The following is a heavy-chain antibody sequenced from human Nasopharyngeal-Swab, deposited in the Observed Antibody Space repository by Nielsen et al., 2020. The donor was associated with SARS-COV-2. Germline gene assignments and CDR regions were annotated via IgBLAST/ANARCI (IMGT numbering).Heavy chain of an antibody. CDR3: AKGRGIVVVPAAGDGMDV. D-gene: IGHD2-2*01. Sequence: GGQASGMGLWWVSVIYSGGSSTYYADSVKGRFTISRDNSKNTLYLQMNSLRAKDTAVYYCAKGRGIVVVPAAGDGMDVWGQGTTVTVSS. J-gene: IGHJ6*02. CDR2: IYSGGSST. V-gene: IGHV3-23*03.